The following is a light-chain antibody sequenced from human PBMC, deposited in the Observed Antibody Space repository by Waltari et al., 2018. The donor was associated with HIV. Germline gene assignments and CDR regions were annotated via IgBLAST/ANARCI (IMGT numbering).Light chain of an antibody. J-gene: IGLJ1*01. CDR3: QSYDSSLSGYV. V-gene: IGLV1-40*01. Sequence: QSVLTQPPSVSGAPGQRVTISCTGRSSNLGPGSDEHGYQQLPVAAPKSLIYGNSKRPSGVPDRFSCSNSGTSASLAITGLQAEDEADYYCQSYDSSLSGYVFGTGTKVTVL. CDR1: SSNLGPGSD. CDR2: GNS.